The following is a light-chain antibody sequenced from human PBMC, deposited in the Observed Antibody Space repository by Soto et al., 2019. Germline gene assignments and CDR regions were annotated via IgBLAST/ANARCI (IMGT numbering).Light chain of an antibody. V-gene: IGLV1-47*01. CDR2: RNN. CDR3: AEWDDSLSAYLV. Sequence: QSVLTQPPSVSGAPGQRVTICCTGTSSNIGAGYDVHWYQQPPGAAPKLLIYRNNQRPSGVPDRFSGSKSGTSASLAISGLRSEDEADYYCAEWDDSLSAYLVFGGGTKVTVL. CDR1: SSNIGAGYD. J-gene: IGLJ3*02.